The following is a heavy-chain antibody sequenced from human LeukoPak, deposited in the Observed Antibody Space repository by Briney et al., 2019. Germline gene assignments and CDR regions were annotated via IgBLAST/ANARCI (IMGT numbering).Heavy chain of an antibody. CDR1: GFTFSSYA. D-gene: IGHD6-19*01. CDR2: ISYDGSNK. V-gene: IGHV3-30-3*01. J-gene: IGHJ6*02. CDR3: AGDQWLVVGYYSMDV. Sequence: GGSLRLSCAASGFTFSSYAMHWVRQAPGKGLEWVAVISYDGSNKYYADSVKGRFTISRDNSKNTLYLQMNSLRAEDTAVYYCAGDQWLVVGYYSMDVWGQGTTVTVSS.